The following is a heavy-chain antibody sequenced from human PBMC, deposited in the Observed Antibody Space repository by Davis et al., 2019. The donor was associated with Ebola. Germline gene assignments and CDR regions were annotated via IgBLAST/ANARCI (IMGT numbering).Heavy chain of an antibody. Sequence: SVKVSCKASGGTFSSYAISWVRQAPGQGLEWMGGIIPIFGTANYAQKFQGRVTITADESTSTAYMELSSLRSEDTAVYYCASVLPYTYYFDYWGQGTLVTVSS. CDR2: IIPIFGTA. V-gene: IGHV1-69*13. CDR3: ASVLPYTYYFDY. J-gene: IGHJ4*02. CDR1: GGTFSSYA. D-gene: IGHD3-10*01.